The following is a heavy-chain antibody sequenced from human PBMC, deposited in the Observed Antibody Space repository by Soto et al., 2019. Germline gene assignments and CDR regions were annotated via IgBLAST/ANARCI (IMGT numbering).Heavy chain of an antibody. CDR2: IKQNRSEI. CDR3: AGVTYVNSWYWVYYYGGVDV. Sequence: GGSLRLSCAASGFTFSSYCMSWVRQAPGKGLEWVSTIKQNRSEIYYVDSVKGRFTISRDNAKNSLYLQMNSLRAEDTAVYYCAGVTYVNSWYWVYYYGGVDVWGQGTTVTVSS. CDR1: GFTFSSYC. V-gene: IGHV3-7*01. J-gene: IGHJ6*02. D-gene: IGHD6-13*01.